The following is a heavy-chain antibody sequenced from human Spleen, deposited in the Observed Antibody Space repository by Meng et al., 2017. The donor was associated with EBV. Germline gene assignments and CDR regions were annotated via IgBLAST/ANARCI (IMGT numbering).Heavy chain of an antibody. V-gene: IGHV4-39*01. CDR1: RGSITSSSFY. CDR2: LYYNGST. CDR3: ARLEGDGTGSYFVT. D-gene: IGHD3-10*01. J-gene: IGHJ5*02. Sequence: QLQLQDSGPGLVRPSETLSVTCTVSRGSITSSSFYWGWVRQPPGKGLEWIGSLYYNGSTFYSLSLNRRVTISADTSRRQFSLKFNSVTPADTAVYFCARLEGDGTGSYFVTWGQGTLVTVSS.